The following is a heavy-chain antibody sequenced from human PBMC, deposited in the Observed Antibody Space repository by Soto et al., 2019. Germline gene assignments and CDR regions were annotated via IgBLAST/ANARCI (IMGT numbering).Heavy chain of an antibody. J-gene: IGHJ4*02. Sequence: SATLSLTCTVTGSSIRSYYWSWIPQPPWKGLEWIGYIYYSGRTYYNPSLNSRVSISVDVSKGEFSLKVTSVTAADTAIYFCARHYNGGTYPLDYWGQGTVVTVS. CDR1: GSSIRSYY. V-gene: IGHV4-59*08. CDR3: ARHYNGGTYPLDY. CDR2: IYYSGRT. D-gene: IGHD3-16*02.